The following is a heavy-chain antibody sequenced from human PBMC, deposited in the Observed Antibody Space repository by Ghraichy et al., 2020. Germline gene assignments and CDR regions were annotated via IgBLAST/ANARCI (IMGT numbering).Heavy chain of an antibody. Sequence: SQTLSLTCTVSGGSISSSSYYWGWIRQPPGKGLEWMGSIYYSGSTYYNPSLKSRVTISVDTSKNQFSLKLSSVTAADTAVYYCARPGGRHYYYGMDVWGQGTTVTVSS. CDR1: GGSISSSSYY. CDR3: ARPGGRHYYYGMDV. D-gene: IGHD3-16*01. J-gene: IGHJ6*02. V-gene: IGHV4-39*01. CDR2: IYYSGST.